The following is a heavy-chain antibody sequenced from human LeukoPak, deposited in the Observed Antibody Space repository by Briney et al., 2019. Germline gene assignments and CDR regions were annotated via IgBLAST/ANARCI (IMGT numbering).Heavy chain of an antibody. J-gene: IGHJ4*02. Sequence: GGSLRLSCAASGFTFSSYGMHSVRQAPGKGLGWVAVISYDGSNKYYADSVKGRFTTSRDNAKNSLYLQMNSLSAEDTAMYYCARGGSGSYFLDYWGQGTVVTVSS. V-gene: IGHV3-30*03. CDR1: GFTFSSYG. CDR3: ARGGSGSYFLDY. CDR2: ISYDGSNK. D-gene: IGHD1-26*01.